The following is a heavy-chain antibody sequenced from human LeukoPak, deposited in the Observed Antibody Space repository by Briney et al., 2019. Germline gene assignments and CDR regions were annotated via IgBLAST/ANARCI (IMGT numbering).Heavy chain of an antibody. Sequence: SETLSLTCTVSGGSISSYYWSWIRQPAGQGLEWIGRIYTSGSTNYNPSLKSRVTMSVDTSKNQFSLKLSSVTAADTAVYYCARAQEDYYGSGSYYLSYWGQGTLVTVSS. J-gene: IGHJ4*02. V-gene: IGHV4-4*07. CDR3: ARAQEDYYGSGSYYLSY. CDR1: GGSISSYY. D-gene: IGHD3-10*01. CDR2: IYTSGST.